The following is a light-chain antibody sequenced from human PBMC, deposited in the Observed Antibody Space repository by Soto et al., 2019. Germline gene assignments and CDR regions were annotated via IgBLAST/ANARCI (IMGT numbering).Light chain of an antibody. CDR1: SSNIGSNY. V-gene: IGLV1-47*01. CDR3: AAWDDRLGAHV. J-gene: IGLJ1*01. Sequence: QSALTQPPSASGTPGQRVTISCSGSSSNIGSNYVYWYQQLPGTAPKLLIYRNNQRPSGVPDRFSGSKSGTSASLAISGLRSEDEADYYCAAWDDRLGAHVFGTGTKVTVL. CDR2: RNN.